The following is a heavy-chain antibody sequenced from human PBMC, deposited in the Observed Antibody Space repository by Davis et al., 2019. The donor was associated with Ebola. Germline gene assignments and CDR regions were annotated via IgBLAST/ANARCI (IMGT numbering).Heavy chain of an antibody. J-gene: IGHJ4*02. Sequence: ASVKVSCKTSGYTLTSYYMHWVRQAPGQGLEWMGIIDPRSGNTNYAQKFQGRVTITRDTSTNTVYMELSSLTSDDTAVYYCARRGSSSNHCDYWGQGTLVTVSS. CDR3: ARRGSSSNHCDY. CDR2: IDPRSGNT. D-gene: IGHD6-6*01. CDR1: GYTLTSYY. V-gene: IGHV1-46*01.